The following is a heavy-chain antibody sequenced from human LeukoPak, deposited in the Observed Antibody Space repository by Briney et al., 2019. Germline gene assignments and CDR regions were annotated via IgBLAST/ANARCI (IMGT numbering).Heavy chain of an antibody. V-gene: IGHV1-18*01. CDR1: GYTFTSYG. D-gene: IGHD3-22*01. J-gene: IGHJ4*02. Sequence: GASVKVSCKASGYTFTSYGISWVRQAPGQGLEWMGWISAYNGNTNYAQKLQGRVTMTTDTSTSTAYMELRSLRSDDTAVYYCARDRAPDYYDSGGYYPLDYWGQGTLVTVSS. CDR3: ARDRAPDYYDSGGYYPLDY. CDR2: ISAYNGNT.